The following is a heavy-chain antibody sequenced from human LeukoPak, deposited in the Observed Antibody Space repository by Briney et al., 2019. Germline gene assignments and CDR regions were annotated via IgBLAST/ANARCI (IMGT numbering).Heavy chain of an antibody. CDR3: ARLRSFGPFDY. CDR2: ISDTGTIM. D-gene: IGHD3-10*01. Sequence: PGGSLRLSCAASGFTFDDYGMSWVRQAPGKGLEWVSYISDTGTIMYYADPMRGRFTISRDNAKNSLYLQINSLRAEDTAVYYCARLRSFGPFDYWGQGALVTVSA. CDR1: GFTFDDYG. J-gene: IGHJ4*02. V-gene: IGHV3-11*01.